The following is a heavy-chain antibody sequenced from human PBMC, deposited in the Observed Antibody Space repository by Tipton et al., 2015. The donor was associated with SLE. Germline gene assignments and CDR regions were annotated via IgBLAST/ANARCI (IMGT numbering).Heavy chain of an antibody. CDR3: ARDSGSTAYESFGPDY. V-gene: IGHV3-30*04. D-gene: IGHD2/OR15-2a*01. Sequence: SLRLSCAVSGFTFNSYAMHWVRQAPGKGLEWVAVISYDGSDLYNADSVRGRFTISRDNSKNTSYLQMNSLRPDDTAVYYCARDSGSTAYESFGPDYWGQGTLVTVSS. CDR1: GFTFNSYA. J-gene: IGHJ4*02. CDR2: ISYDGSDL.